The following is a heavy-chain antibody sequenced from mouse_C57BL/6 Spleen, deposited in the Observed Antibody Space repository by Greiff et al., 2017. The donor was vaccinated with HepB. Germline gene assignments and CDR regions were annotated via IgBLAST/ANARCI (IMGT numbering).Heavy chain of an antibody. D-gene: IGHD2-3*01. Sequence: EVQLQQSGAELVRPGASVKSSCTASGFNIKDDYMHWVKQRPEQGLEWIGWIDPENGDTEYASKFQGKATITADTSSNTAYLQLSSLTSEDTAVYYCTTFDGYYVLDYFDYWGQGTTLTVSS. CDR3: TTFDGYYVLDYFDY. CDR2: IDPENGDT. J-gene: IGHJ2*01. V-gene: IGHV14-4*01. CDR1: GFNIKDDY.